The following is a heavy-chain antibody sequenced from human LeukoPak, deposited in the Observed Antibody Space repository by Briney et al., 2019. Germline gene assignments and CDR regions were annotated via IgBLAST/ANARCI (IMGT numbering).Heavy chain of an antibody. Sequence: PGGSLRLXCAVSGLTLSTYWMSWVRQTPRKGLEWVACIKEDGSEKYYVNSVKGRFTISRDNVKNSIYLQMNCLRGEDTAVYYCVRDGRWPLVGDYWGQGTLVTVSS. CDR1: GLTLSTYW. D-gene: IGHD4-23*01. J-gene: IGHJ4*02. V-gene: IGHV3-7*01. CDR2: IKEDGSEK. CDR3: VRDGRWPLVGDY.